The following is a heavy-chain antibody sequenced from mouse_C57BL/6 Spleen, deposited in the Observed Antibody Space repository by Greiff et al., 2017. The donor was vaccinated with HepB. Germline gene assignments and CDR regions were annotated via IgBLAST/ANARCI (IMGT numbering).Heavy chain of an antibody. V-gene: IGHV3-6*01. D-gene: IGHD2-4*01. J-gene: IGHJ4*01. CDR2: ISYDGSN. CDR3: ATYDYDVGAMDY. Sequence: EVKLMESGPSLVKPSQSLSLTCSVTGYSITSGYYWNWIRQFPGNKLEWMGYISYDGSNNYNPSLKNRISITRDTSKNQFFLKLNSVTTEDTATYYCATYDYDVGAMDYWGQGTSVTVSS. CDR1: GYSITSGYY.